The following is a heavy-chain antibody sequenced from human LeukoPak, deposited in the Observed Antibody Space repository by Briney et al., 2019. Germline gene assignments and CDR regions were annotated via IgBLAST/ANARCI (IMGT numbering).Heavy chain of an antibody. CDR1: GYTFTGYY. J-gene: IGHJ4*02. Sequence: ASVKVSCKSSGYTFTGYYMHWVRQAPGQGLEWMGWINPNSGGTNYAQKFQGRVTMTRDTSISTAYMELSRLRSDDTAVYYCARPSRSSWSAIDYWGQGTLVTVSS. V-gene: IGHV1-2*02. D-gene: IGHD6-13*01. CDR2: INPNSGGT. CDR3: ARPSRSSWSAIDY.